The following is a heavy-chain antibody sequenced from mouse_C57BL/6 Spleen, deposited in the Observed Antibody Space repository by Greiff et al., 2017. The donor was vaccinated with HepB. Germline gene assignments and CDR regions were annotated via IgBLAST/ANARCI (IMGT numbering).Heavy chain of an antibody. Sequence: QVQLKHSGPELVKPGASVKISCKASGYAFSSSWMNWVKQRPGKGLEWIGRIYPGDGDTNYNGKFKGKATLTADKSSSTAYMQLSSLTSEDSAVYLCARREATVGLNYWGQGTTLTVSS. J-gene: IGHJ2*01. D-gene: IGHD1-1*01. V-gene: IGHV1-82*01. CDR2: IYPGDGDT. CDR3: ARREATVGLNY. CDR1: GYAFSSSW.